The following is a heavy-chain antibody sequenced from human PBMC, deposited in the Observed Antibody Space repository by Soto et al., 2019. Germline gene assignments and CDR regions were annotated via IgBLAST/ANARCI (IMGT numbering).Heavy chain of an antibody. CDR3: ARVFWSDVYWFDP. Sequence: AGTLSLTCTGSGGSISSYYWSWIRQPAGKGLEWIGRIYTSGSTNYNPSLKSRVTMSVDTSKNQFSLKLSSVTAADTAVYYCARVFWSDVYWFDPWGQGTLVTVSS. J-gene: IGHJ5*02. CDR2: IYTSGST. V-gene: IGHV4-4*07. CDR1: GGSISSYY. D-gene: IGHD3-3*01.